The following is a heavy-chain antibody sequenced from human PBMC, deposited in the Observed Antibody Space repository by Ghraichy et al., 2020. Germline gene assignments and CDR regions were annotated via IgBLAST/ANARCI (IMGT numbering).Heavy chain of an antibody. V-gene: IGHV1-69*06. Sequence: SVKVSCKASGGTFSSYAISWVRQAPGQGLEWMGGIIPIFGTANYAQKFQGRVTITADKSTSTAYMELSSLRSEDTAVYYCARVRGIQLWLYFDYWGQGTLVTVSS. D-gene: IGHD5-18*01. CDR3: ARVRGIQLWLYFDY. CDR1: GGTFSSYA. J-gene: IGHJ4*02. CDR2: IIPIFGTA.